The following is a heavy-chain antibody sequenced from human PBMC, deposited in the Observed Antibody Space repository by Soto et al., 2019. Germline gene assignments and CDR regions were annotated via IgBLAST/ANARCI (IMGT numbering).Heavy chain of an antibody. J-gene: IGHJ5*02. CDR3: ARVSYYYDSSGEYNWFDP. CDR1: GVTFSSYA. CDR2: TIPIFGTA. D-gene: IGHD3-22*01. Sequence: SVKVSCKASGVTFSSYAISWVRQAPGQGLEWMGGTIPIFGTANYAQKFQGRVTITADESTSTAYMELSSLRSEDTAVYYCARVSYYYDSSGEYNWFDPWGQGTLVTVSS. V-gene: IGHV1-69*13.